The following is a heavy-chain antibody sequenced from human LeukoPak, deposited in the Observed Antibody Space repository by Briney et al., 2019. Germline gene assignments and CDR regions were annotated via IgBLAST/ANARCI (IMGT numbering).Heavy chain of an antibody. D-gene: IGHD6-19*01. J-gene: IGHJ4*02. CDR1: GGSFSDYY. Sequence: SETLSLTCAVYGGSFSDYYWSWIRQPPGRGLEWIGEINHSGSTNYNPSLKSRVTISVDTSKNQFSLKLSSVTAADTAVYYCASASGPNLDYWGQGTLVTVSS. V-gene: IGHV4-34*01. CDR3: ASASGPNLDY. CDR2: INHSGST.